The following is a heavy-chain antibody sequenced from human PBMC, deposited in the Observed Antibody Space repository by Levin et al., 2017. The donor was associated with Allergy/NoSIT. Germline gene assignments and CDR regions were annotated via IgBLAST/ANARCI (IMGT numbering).Heavy chain of an antibody. CDR3: ARERLKYSSGWYIDY. Sequence: TSQTLSLTCAISGDSVSSNSAAWNWIRQSPSRGLEWVGRTYYRSKWYNDYAESVKSRITINSDTSKNQFSLQLNSVTPEDTAVYYCARERLKYSSGWYIDYWGQGTLVTVSS. V-gene: IGHV6-1*01. CDR2: TYYRSKWYN. CDR1: GDSVSSNSAA. J-gene: IGHJ4*02. D-gene: IGHD6-19*01.